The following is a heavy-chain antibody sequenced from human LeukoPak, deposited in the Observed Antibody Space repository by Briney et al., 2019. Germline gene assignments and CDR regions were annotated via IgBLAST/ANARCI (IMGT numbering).Heavy chain of an antibody. V-gene: IGHV3-23*01. D-gene: IGHD6-13*01. CDR1: GFSFSSYA. Sequence: GGSLRLSCAASGFSFSSYAISWVRQAPGKGLEWVSAISGSGGSTYYADSVKGRFTISRDNSKNTLYLQMNSLRAEDTAVYYCARRIAPGGPLDYWGQGTLVTVSS. J-gene: IGHJ4*02. CDR2: ISGSGGST. CDR3: ARRIAPGGPLDY.